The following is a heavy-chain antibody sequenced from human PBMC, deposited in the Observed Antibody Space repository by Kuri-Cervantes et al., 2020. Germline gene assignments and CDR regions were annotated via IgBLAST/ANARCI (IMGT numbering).Heavy chain of an antibody. D-gene: IGHD5-24*01. CDR3: GRAVGGQLPEYYYYYMDV. Sequence: GGSLRLSCAASGFTVSSNYMSWVRQAPGKGLEWVSIIYRSGSTYYADSVKGRFTISRHNSKNTLYLQMNSLRAEDTAVYYCGRAVGGQLPEYYYYYMDVWGKGTTVTVSS. CDR1: GFTVSSNY. V-gene: IGHV3-53*04. CDR2: IYRSGST. J-gene: IGHJ6*03.